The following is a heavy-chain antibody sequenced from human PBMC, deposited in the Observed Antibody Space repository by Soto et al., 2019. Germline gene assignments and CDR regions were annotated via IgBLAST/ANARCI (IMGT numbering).Heavy chain of an antibody. Sequence: QVQLVESGGGVVQPGRSLRLSCAASGFTFSSYAMHWVRQAPGKGLEWVAVISYDGSNKYYADSVKGRFTISRDNSKNTLYLQMNSLSAEDTAVYYCARVRIGYSSSWYGFGRSYYYYGMDVWGQGTTVTVSS. D-gene: IGHD6-13*01. CDR1: GFTFSSYA. CDR3: ARVRIGYSSSWYGFGRSYYYYGMDV. CDR2: ISYDGSNK. J-gene: IGHJ6*02. V-gene: IGHV3-30-3*01.